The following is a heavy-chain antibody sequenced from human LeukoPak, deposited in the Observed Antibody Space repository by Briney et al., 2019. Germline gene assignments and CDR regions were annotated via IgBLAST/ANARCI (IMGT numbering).Heavy chain of an antibody. V-gene: IGHV1-18*01. J-gene: IGHJ4*02. CDR2: ISAYNGNT. Sequence: GASVKVSCKASGYTFSIYGFSWVRQAPGQGLEWMGWISAYNGNTNYAQKFQGRVTMTTDTSTSTAHMELRSLRSDDTAVYYCARTSPYDSSGYYGYWGQGTLVTVSS. CDR3: ARTSPYDSSGYYGY. CDR1: GYTFSIYG. D-gene: IGHD3-22*01.